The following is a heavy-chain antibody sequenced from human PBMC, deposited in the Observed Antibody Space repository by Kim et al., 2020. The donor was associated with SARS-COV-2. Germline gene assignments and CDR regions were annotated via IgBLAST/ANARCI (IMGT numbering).Heavy chain of an antibody. Sequence: SETLSLTCTVSGGSISSYCWSWIRQPPGKGLEWIGYIYYSGSTNYNPSLKSRVTISVDTSKNQFSLKLSSVTAADTAVYYCAREMGLAFDIWGQGTMVTVSS. D-gene: IGHD1-26*01. V-gene: IGHV4-59*13. CDR3: AREMGLAFDI. J-gene: IGHJ3*02. CDR1: GGSISSYC. CDR2: IYYSGST.